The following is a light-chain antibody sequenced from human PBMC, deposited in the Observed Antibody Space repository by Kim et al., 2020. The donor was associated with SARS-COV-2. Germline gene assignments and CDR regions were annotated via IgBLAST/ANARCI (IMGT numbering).Light chain of an antibody. Sequence: PGQRAPIYCSGRSSNIGSNSVNWYQQLPGTAPKLLIYSNNKRPSGVPDRFSGSKSGTSASLAISGLQSEDEADYYCAAWDDSSYVFGTGTKVTVL. J-gene: IGLJ1*01. CDR3: AAWDDSSYV. V-gene: IGLV1-44*01. CDR2: SNN. CDR1: SSNIGSNS.